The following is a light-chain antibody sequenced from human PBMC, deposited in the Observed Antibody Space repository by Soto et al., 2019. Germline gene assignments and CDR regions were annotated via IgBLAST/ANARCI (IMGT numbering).Light chain of an antibody. Sequence: QPVLTQSPSASASLGASVKLTCTLSSGHSTYAIAWHQQQPEKGPRYLMNLNSDGSFSKGDGIPDRFSGSSSGAERHLTISSLQSEDEADYYCQTWGTGIVVFGGGTKLTVL. J-gene: IGLJ2*01. CDR3: QTWGTGIVV. CDR2: LNSDGSF. V-gene: IGLV4-69*01. CDR1: SGHSTYA.